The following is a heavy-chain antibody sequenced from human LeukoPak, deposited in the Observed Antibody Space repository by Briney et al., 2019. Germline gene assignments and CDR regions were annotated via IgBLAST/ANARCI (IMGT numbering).Heavy chain of an antibody. CDR3: ARGAVPAAMEGYFDY. Sequence: ASVKVSCKASGYTFTGYYMHWVRQAPGQGLEWMGWINPNSGGTNYAQKFQGRVTMTRDTSISTAYMELSRLRSDDTAVYYCARGAVPAAMEGYFDYWGQGTLVTVSS. J-gene: IGHJ4*02. CDR2: INPNSGGT. V-gene: IGHV1-2*02. D-gene: IGHD2-2*01. CDR1: GYTFTGYY.